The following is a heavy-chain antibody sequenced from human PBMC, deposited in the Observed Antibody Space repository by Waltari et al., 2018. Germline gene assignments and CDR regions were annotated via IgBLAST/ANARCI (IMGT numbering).Heavy chain of an antibody. D-gene: IGHD3-10*01. Sequence: EVQLLQSGTELKKPGSTVKIYCQVSGYRFTDYYINWVQQAPGKGPQWMGLVDPEDGETIYAERFQGRVTITADTSTETAFMELSSLTSDDTAVYYCVTALGDRSSASRPFDVWGLGTLITVSS. J-gene: IGHJ3*01. V-gene: IGHV1-69-2*01. CDR2: VDPEDGET. CDR1: GYRFTDYY. CDR3: VTALGDRSSASRPFDV.